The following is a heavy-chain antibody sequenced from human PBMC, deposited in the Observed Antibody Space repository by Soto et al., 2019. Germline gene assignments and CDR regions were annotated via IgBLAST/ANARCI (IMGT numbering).Heavy chain of an antibody. V-gene: IGHV1-18*01. CDR2: ISPYSGNT. CDR3: AMVDNYVTPTPKDV. J-gene: IGHJ6*02. CDR1: GYIFVNYG. D-gene: IGHD3-16*01. Sequence: QVQLVQSGDEVRKPGSSVKVSCKASGYIFVNYGIAWVRQAPGQGLEWMGWISPYSGNTHYASKVKGRLTMTTETYTSTAYMEMGSMKSKETAVYYWAMVDNYVTPTPKDVWGQGTTVTVSS.